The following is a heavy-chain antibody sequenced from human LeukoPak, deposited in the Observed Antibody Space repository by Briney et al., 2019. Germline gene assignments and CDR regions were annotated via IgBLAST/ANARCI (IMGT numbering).Heavy chain of an antibody. CDR3: ARDRRILGWFDP. CDR2: INPNSGGT. V-gene: IGHV1-2*02. CDR1: GYSFTGYY. J-gene: IGHJ5*02. Sequence: ASVKVSCKSSGYSFTGYYMHWVRQAPGQGLEWMGWINPNSGGTNYAQKFQGRVTMTRDTSISTAYMELSRLRSDDTAVYHCARDRRILGWFDPWAREPWSPSPQ. D-gene: IGHD2-15*01.